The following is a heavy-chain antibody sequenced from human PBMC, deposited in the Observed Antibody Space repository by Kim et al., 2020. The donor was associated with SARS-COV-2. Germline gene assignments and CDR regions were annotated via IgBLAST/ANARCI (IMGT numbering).Heavy chain of an antibody. CDR3: ARAVVKDWLDP. V-gene: IGHV4-59*01. D-gene: IGHD2-15*01. CDR1: GGSMSSYY. CDR2: ISDNGLT. J-gene: IGHJ5*02. Sequence: SETLSHTCAVSGGSMSSYYWTWIRQPPGKRLEWIGYISDNGLTNYNPSLRSRVAFVLDTSKNQFSLRLTSVTAADTAVYYCARAVVKDWLDPWGPGTVVT.